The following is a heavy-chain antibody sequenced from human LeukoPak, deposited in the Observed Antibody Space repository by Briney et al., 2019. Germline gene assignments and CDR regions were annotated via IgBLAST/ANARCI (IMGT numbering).Heavy chain of an antibody. CDR3: TTDLEGPIDYDYVWGSYHDFDY. CDR2: IKSKTDGRTT. J-gene: IGHJ4*02. Sequence: GGSLRLSCAASGFTFSNAWMSWVRQAPGKGLEWVGRIKSKTDGRTTDYAAPVKVRFTISRDDSKNTLYLQMNSLKTEDTAVYYCTTDLEGPIDYDYVWGSYHDFDYWGQGTLVTVSS. D-gene: IGHD3-16*02. V-gene: IGHV3-15*01. CDR1: GFTFSNAW.